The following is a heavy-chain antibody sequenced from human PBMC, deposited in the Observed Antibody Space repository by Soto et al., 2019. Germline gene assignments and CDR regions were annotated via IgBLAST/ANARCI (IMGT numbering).Heavy chain of an antibody. CDR1: GFTFSSYG. CDR2: IWYDGSNK. V-gene: IGHV3-33*01. CDR3: ARVRKYCSGGSCYSDYYGMDV. J-gene: IGHJ6*02. Sequence: PGGSLRLSCAASGFTFSSYGMHWVRQAPGKGLEWVAVIWYDGSNKYYADSVKGRFTISRDNSKNTLYLQMNSLRAEDTAVYYCARVRKYCSGGSCYSDYYGMDVWGQGTTVTVSS. D-gene: IGHD2-15*01.